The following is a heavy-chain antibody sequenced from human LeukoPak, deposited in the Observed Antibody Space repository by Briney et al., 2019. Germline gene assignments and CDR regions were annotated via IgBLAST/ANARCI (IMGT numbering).Heavy chain of an antibody. CDR3: ARAPRGLTDYFDY. CDR1: GFTFSSYS. J-gene: IGHJ4*02. D-gene: IGHD4/OR15-4a*01. Sequence: PGGSLRLSCAASGFTFSSYSMNWVRQAPGKGLEWVSSISSSSSYIYYADSVKGRFTISRDNAKNSLYLQMNSLRAEDTAVYYCARAPRGLTDYFDYWGQGTLVTVSS. CDR2: ISSSSSYI. V-gene: IGHV3-21*04.